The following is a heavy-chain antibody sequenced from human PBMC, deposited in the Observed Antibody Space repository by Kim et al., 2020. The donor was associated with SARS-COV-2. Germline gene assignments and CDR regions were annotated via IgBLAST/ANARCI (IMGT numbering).Heavy chain of an antibody. V-gene: IGHV3-21*01. CDR1: GFTFSSYS. CDR3: ARDLAAAVEWFDP. CDR2: ISSSSSYI. J-gene: IGHJ5*02. D-gene: IGHD6-13*01. Sequence: GGSPRLSCAASGFTFSSYSMNWVRQAPGKGLEWVSSISSSSSYIYYADSVKGRFTISRDNAKNSLYLQMNSLRAEDTAVYYCARDLAAAVEWFDPWGQGTLVTVSS.